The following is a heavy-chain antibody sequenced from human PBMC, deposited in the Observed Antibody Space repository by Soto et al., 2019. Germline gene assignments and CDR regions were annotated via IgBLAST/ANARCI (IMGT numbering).Heavy chain of an antibody. Sequence: SETLSLTCTVSGGSVSSGSYYWSWIRQPPGKGLEWIGYIYYSGSTNYNPSLKSRVTISVDTSKNQFSLKLSSVTAADTAVYYCARNGRRTYYYDSSGSLDYWGQGTQVNVSS. CDR1: GGSVSSGSYY. D-gene: IGHD3-22*01. V-gene: IGHV4-61*01. CDR3: ARNGRRTYYYDSSGSLDY. J-gene: IGHJ4*02. CDR2: IYYSGST.